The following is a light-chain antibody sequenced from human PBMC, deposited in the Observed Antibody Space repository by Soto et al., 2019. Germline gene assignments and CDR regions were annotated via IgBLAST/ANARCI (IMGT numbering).Light chain of an antibody. CDR1: QSVSSN. Sequence: IVMTQSPATLSVSPGERATLSCRASQSVSSNLAWYQQKPGQAPRLLIYGASTRATGIPARFSGSGSGTDFTLTISSLEPEDFAVYYCQQRSNWRLTFGQGTRLEIK. J-gene: IGKJ5*01. CDR2: GAS. V-gene: IGKV3-11*01. CDR3: QQRSNWRLT.